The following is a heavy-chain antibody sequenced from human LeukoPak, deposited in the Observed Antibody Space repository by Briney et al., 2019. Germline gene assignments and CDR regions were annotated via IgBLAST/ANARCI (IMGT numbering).Heavy chain of an antibody. J-gene: IGHJ4*02. V-gene: IGHV3-30*04. CDR2: ISYDGSNK. CDR3: VAYYDILTGYKY. D-gene: IGHD3-9*01. CDR1: GFTFRSYA. Sequence: SCKASGFTFRSYAMHWVRQAPGKGLEWVAVISYDGSNKYYADSVKGRFTISKDNSENTLYLQMNSLRAEDAAVYYCVAYYDILTGYKYWGQGTLVTVSS.